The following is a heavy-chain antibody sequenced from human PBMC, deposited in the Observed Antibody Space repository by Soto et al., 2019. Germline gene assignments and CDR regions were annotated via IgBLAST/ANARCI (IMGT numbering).Heavy chain of an antibody. CDR2: IYSGVTT. CDR3: ARGHWVSAYGAGAYFDY. J-gene: IGHJ4*02. V-gene: IGHV3-66*01. CDR1: GITVSTNY. D-gene: IGHD3-16*01. Sequence: GSLRLSCAASGITVSTNYMSWVRQAPGMGLEWVSVIYSGVTTHYADSVKGRFTISRDNSKNTLYLHMSSLRAEDTAVYYCARGHWVSAYGAGAYFDYWGQGTLVTVS.